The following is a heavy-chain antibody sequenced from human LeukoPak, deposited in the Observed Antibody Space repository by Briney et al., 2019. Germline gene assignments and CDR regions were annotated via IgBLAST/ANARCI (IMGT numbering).Heavy chain of an antibody. D-gene: IGHD5-18*01. CDR1: GGSFSGYY. J-gene: IGHJ5*02. CDR3: ARGFGYGYP. V-gene: IGHV4-34*01. Sequence: SEILSLTCAVYGGSFSGYYWSWIRQPPGKGLEWIGEINHSGSTNYNPSLKSRVTISVDTSKNQFSLKLSSVTAADTAVYYCARGFGYGYPWGQGTLVTVSS. CDR2: INHSGST.